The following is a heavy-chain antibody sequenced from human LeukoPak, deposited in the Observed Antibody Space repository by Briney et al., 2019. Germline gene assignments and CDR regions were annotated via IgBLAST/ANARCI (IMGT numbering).Heavy chain of an antibody. CDR1: GDSFSGYY. J-gene: IGHJ4*02. D-gene: IGHD6-13*01. V-gene: IGHV4-34*01. Sequence: PSETLSLTCAVYGDSFSGYYWGWVRQPPGKGVEWVGEINHSGSTNYNTSLKSRVTISVDTSKNQFSLKLSSVTAADTAVYYCARAKRAAAANFDYWGQGTLVTVSS. CDR3: ARAKRAAAANFDY. CDR2: INHSGST.